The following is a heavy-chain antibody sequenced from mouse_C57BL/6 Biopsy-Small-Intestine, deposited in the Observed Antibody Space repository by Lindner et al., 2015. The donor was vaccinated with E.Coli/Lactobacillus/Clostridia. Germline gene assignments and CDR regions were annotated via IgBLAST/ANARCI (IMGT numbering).Heavy chain of an antibody. CDR3: ARGTLLSGRISMEV. J-gene: IGHJ1*03. V-gene: IGHV1S126*01. D-gene: IGHD2-10*01. CDR1: GGTFSSDS. CDR2: IIPILGIL. Sequence: SVKVSCKASGGTFSSDSITWVRQTPGQGLEWMGRIIPILGILNNAQKFQDRVTITADKSTSTAYMELTSLRSEDTAVYYCARGTLLSGRISMEVWGKGTTVTVSS.